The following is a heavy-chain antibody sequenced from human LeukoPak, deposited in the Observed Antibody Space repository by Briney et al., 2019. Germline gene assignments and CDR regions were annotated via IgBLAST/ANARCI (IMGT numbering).Heavy chain of an antibody. CDR1: GFTFSDYW. D-gene: IGHD3-16*02. CDR3: EAEALGK. J-gene: IGHJ1*01. Sequence: PGGSLRLSCAASGFTFSDYWMHWVRQAPGKGLVWVSRITSDGSSTNYADSVKGRFTISRDNAKNTLYLQMNSLRAEDTAVYYCEAEALGKWGQGTLVTVSS. V-gene: IGHV3-74*01. CDR2: ITSDGSST.